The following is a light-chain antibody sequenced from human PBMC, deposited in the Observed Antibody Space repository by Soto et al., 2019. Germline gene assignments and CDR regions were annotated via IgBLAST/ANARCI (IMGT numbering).Light chain of an antibody. CDR3: KHSGT. V-gene: IGKV1-5*03. J-gene: IGKJ1*01. Sequence: DIQMTQSPSTLSASVGDRVTITCRASQSISTRLAWYQQKPGRAPNLLIYKASDLKTRLPSRLSGSGSGTEFTLSITTLQPDDFATYNCKHSGTFGQGTKVEIK. CDR2: KAS. CDR1: QSISTR.